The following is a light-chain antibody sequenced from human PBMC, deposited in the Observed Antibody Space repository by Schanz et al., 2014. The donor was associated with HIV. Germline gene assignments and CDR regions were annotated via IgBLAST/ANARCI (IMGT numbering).Light chain of an antibody. CDR3: QQYGTSPWT. Sequence: VLTQSPGTLSLSPGDRATLSCRASQSVCDSFLAWYQQKPGQAPRLLIYRSSRRATGIPDRFSGSGSGTDFTLTISRLEPEDFAVYYCQQYGTSPWTFGQGTKVEIK. V-gene: IGKV3-20*01. CDR2: RSS. J-gene: IGKJ1*01. CDR1: QSVCDSF.